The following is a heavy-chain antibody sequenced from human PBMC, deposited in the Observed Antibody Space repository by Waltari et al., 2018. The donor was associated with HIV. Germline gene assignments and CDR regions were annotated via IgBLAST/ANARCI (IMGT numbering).Heavy chain of an antibody. V-gene: IGHV4-34*02. D-gene: IGHD3-3*01. Sequence: VQLEQWGTGLLTPSETLSLTCAGYGGSLSGFLWSWVRQPPGKGLEWIGDIVHDGTTNYNPALKSRATVSITGSKNQFSLKLNSMTAADTGVYYCARLEALLPGVVIVRDVWGQGTLVTVSS. CDR2: IVHDGTT. J-gene: IGHJ4*02. CDR1: GGSLSGFL. CDR3: ARLEALLPGVVIVRDV.